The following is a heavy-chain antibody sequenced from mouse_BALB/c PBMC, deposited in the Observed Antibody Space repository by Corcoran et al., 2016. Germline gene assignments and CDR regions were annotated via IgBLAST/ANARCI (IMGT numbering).Heavy chain of an antibody. J-gene: IGHJ4*01. CDR2: INPNDGGK. CDR1: GYTFTEYT. Sequence: EVQLQQSGPERVKPGASVTISCTTSGYTFTEYTMHWVQQRHGKSLEWLGGINPNDGGKSYNQKFKGKATLTVDQSSSTAYMERRSLTSEDSAVYYCARGAYYGNSMDYGGQGTSVAVSS. D-gene: IGHD2-10*01. CDR3: ARGAYYGNSMDY. V-gene: IGHV1-22*01.